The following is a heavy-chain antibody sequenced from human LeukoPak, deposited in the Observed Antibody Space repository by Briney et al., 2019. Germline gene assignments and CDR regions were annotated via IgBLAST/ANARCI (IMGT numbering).Heavy chain of an antibody. Sequence: SQTLSLTCAVSGGSISSGGYSWSWIRQPPGTGLEWIGYIYHSGSTYYNPSLKSRASISVDRSKNQFSLKLSSVTAADTAVYYCARAGGSGSYYDYWGQGTLVTVSS. V-gene: IGHV4-30-2*01. CDR3: ARAGGSGSYYDY. CDR2: IYHSGST. CDR1: GGSISSGGYS. D-gene: IGHD3-10*01. J-gene: IGHJ4*02.